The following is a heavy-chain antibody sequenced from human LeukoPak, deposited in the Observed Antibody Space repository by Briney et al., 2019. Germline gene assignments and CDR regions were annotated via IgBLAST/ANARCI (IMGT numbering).Heavy chain of an antibody. V-gene: IGHV3-9*01. CDR2: ISWNSGSI. J-gene: IGHJ4*02. CDR3: AKDIGDY. CDR1: GFTFDDYA. Sequence: GGSLRLSCAASGFTFDDYAMHWVRQAPGKGLEWVSGISWNSGSIGYADSVKGRFTISRDNAKNSLYLQMNSLRAEDTALYYCAKDIGDYWGQGTLVTVSS.